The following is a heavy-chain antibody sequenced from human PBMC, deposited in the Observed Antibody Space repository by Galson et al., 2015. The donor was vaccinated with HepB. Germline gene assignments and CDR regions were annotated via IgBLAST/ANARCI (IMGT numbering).Heavy chain of an antibody. Sequence: LRLSCAASGFTFSSYAMHWVRQAPGKGLEWVAVISYDGSNKYYADSVKGRFTISRDNSKNTLYLQMNSLRAEDTAVYYCARVARLTETGGDAFDIWGQGTMVTVSS. J-gene: IGHJ3*02. CDR2: ISYDGSNK. CDR3: ARVARLTETGGDAFDI. CDR1: GFTFSSYA. V-gene: IGHV3-30-3*01. D-gene: IGHD5-12*01.